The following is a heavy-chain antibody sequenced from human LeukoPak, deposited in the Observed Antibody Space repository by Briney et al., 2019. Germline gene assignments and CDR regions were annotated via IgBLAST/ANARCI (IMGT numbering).Heavy chain of an antibody. J-gene: IGHJ4*02. V-gene: IGHV4-59*08. CDR1: GGSISSYY. CDR3: ARLSPGGLLGA. CDR2: IYYNGST. Sequence: PSETLSLTCTVSGGSISSYYWSWIRQPPGKGLEWIGYIYYNGSTNYNPSLKSRVTISVDTSKNQFSLKLSSVTAADTAVYYCARLSPGGLLGAWGQGTLVTVSS. D-gene: IGHD3-16*01.